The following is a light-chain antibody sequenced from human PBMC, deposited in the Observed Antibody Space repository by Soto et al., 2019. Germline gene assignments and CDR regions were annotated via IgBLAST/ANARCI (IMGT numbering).Light chain of an antibody. V-gene: IGKV1-17*03. CDR2: AAS. CDR3: LQHNSYPGT. J-gene: IGKJ1*01. Sequence: DIQMTQSPSAMSASVGDRVTITCRARQGLSTYLAWFQQKPGKVPKRLIYAASSFQSGVPSRFSGSGSGTEFTLTISSLQPADCATYYYLQHNSYPGTCGQGTEVDIK. CDR1: QGLSTY.